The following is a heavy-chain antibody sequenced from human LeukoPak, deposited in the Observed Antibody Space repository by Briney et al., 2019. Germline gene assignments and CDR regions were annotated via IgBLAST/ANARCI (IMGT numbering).Heavy chain of an antibody. D-gene: IGHD6-13*01. Sequence: PSETLSLTSAVYGGSLSGYYWSWIRQPPGKGLEWIGEINRSGSTNYNPSLKSRVTISVDTSKNQFSLKLSSVTAADTAVYYCAREGIGAAGPTGPDYWGQGTLVTVSS. CDR1: GGSLSGYY. V-gene: IGHV4-34*01. CDR2: INRSGST. CDR3: AREGIGAAGPTGPDY. J-gene: IGHJ4*02.